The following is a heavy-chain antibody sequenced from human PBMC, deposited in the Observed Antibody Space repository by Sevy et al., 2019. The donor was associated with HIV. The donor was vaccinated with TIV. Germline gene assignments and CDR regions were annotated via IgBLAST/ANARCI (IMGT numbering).Heavy chain of an antibody. V-gene: IGHV3-30*04. CDR2: ISYDGSNK. J-gene: IGHJ6*02. CDR3: ARGRRGDYYYYGMDV. D-gene: IGHD3-16*01. CDR1: GFTFSSYA. Sequence: GGSLRLSCAASGFTFSSYAMHWVRQAPGKGLEWVAVISYDGSNKYYADSVKGRFTISRDNSKNTLYLQMNSLRAEDTAVYYCARGRRGDYYYYGMDVWGQGTTVTVSS.